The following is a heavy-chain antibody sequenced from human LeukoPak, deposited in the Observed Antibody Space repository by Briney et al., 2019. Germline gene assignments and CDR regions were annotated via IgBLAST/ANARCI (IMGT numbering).Heavy chain of an antibody. Sequence: GASVKVSCKASGYAFTDYYMHWARQAPGQGLEWMGWINPNSGGTNYAQKFQGRVTMTRDTSISTAYMELSRLRSDDTAVYFCARGPRYYYDSSGPFDYWGQGTLVTVSS. CDR1: GYAFTDYY. CDR3: ARGPRYYYDSSGPFDY. D-gene: IGHD3-22*01. CDR2: INPNSGGT. V-gene: IGHV1-2*02. J-gene: IGHJ4*02.